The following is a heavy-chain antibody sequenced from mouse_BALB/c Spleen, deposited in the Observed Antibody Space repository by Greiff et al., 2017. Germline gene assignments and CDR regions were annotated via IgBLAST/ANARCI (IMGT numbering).Heavy chain of an antibody. Sequence: VKLQESGAELMKPGASVKISCKASGYTFSSYWIQWVKQRPGHGLEWIGVIFPGSGSTNYNEKFKGKATFTADTSSNTAYMQLSSLTSEDSAVYYCARFTTATSVAYWGQGTLVTVSA. CDR3: ARFTTATSVAY. V-gene: IGHV1-9*01. J-gene: IGHJ3*01. CDR2: IFPGSGST. D-gene: IGHD1-2*01. CDR1: GYTFSSYW.